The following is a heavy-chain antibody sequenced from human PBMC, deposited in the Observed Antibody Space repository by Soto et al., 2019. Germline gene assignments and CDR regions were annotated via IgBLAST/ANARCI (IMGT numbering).Heavy chain of an antibody. CDR1: GFTFSSYA. CDR3: ANGVVDRWLGSGDS. CDR2: ISGSGGST. V-gene: IGHV3-23*01. J-gene: IGHJ4*02. D-gene: IGHD6-19*01. Sequence: PGGSLRLSCAASGFTFSSYAMSWVRQAPGKGLEWVSAISGSGGSTYYADSVKGRFTISRDNSKNTLYLQMNSLRAEDTAVYYCANGVVDRWLGSGDSWGQGTLVTVSS.